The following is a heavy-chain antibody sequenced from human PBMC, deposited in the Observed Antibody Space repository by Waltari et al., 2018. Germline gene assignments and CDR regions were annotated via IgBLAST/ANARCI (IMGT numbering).Heavy chain of an antibody. Sequence: QVQLVESGGGVVQPGRSLRLSCAASGFTFSSYAMHWVGQAPGTGLEWVAVISYDGSNKYYADSVKGRFTISRDNSKNTLYLQMNSLRAEDTAVYYCARASRDNYYDSSGSVYGMDVWGQGTTVTVSS. D-gene: IGHD3-22*01. J-gene: IGHJ6*02. CDR3: ARASRDNYYDSSGSVYGMDV. CDR2: ISYDGSNK. CDR1: GFTFSSYA. V-gene: IGHV3-30-3*01.